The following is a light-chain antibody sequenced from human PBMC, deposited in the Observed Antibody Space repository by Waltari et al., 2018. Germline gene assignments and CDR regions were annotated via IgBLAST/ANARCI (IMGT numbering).Light chain of an antibody. V-gene: IGKV1-33*01. CDR1: HDITNS. J-gene: IGKJ2*01. CDR2: DVS. CDR3: QQYHNLPYT. Sequence: DIQMPQSPPSLSASVGDRVTITCQASHDITNSLNWFQQKPGKAPKLLIYDVSNLESGVPARFIGRGSGTDFTFTISSLQAEDIATYYCQQYHNLPYTFGQGTKLEI.